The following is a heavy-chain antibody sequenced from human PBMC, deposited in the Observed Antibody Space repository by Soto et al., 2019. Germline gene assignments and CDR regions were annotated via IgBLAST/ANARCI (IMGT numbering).Heavy chain of an antibody. CDR1: GGSISSYY. CDR3: ARAREGMVLFDY. CDR2: IYYSGST. Sequence: QVQLQESGPGLVKPSETLSLTCTVSGGSISSYYWSWIRQPPGKGLEWIGYIYYSGSTNYNPSLMSRVRIAADPSKTQFSLELSAVTAAHTAVCYCARAREGMVLFDYWGQGSRVSVSS. J-gene: IGHJ4*02. D-gene: IGHD2-8*01. V-gene: IGHV4-59*01.